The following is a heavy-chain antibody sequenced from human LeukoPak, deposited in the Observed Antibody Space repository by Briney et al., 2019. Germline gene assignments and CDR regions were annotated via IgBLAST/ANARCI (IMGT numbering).Heavy chain of an antibody. CDR1: GGSISSGSYY. CDR3: ARGNLWDYRRYYYYMDV. D-gene: IGHD4-11*01. CDR2: IYTSGST. V-gene: IGHV4-61*02. J-gene: IGHJ6*03. Sequence: PSQTLSLTCTVSGGSISSGSYYWNWIRQPAGKGLEWIGRIYTSGSTNYNPSLKSRVTISVDTSKNQFSLRLNSVTAADTAVYYCARGNLWDYRRYYYYMDVWGKGTTVTVSS.